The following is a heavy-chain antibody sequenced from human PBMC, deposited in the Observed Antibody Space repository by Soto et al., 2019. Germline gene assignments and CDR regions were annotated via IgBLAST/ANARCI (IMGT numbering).Heavy chain of an antibody. CDR1: GYTFTSYG. CDR3: ARADYYDSSGPFDY. V-gene: IGHV1-18*01. Sequence: GXSVKVSFKATGYTFTSYGISSLRHSPGQGLEWMGWIGAYNGNTNYAQKLQGRVTMTTDTSTSTAYMELRSLRYDDTAVYYCARADYYDSSGPFDYWGQGTRVTVSS. CDR2: IGAYNGNT. D-gene: IGHD3-22*01. J-gene: IGHJ4*02.